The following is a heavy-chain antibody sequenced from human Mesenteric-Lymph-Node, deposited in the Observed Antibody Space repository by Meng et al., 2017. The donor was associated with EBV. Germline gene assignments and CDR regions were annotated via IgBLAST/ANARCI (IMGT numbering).Heavy chain of an antibody. CDR3: ARDHSSGYGFWSTYSVFDP. D-gene: IGHD3-3*01. J-gene: IGHJ5*02. V-gene: IGHV4-59*11. CDR2: IDYSGTT. CDR1: SGSISSHY. Sequence: QVQLPESGPGLVKPSDTLSLTWSGSSGSISSHYWSWIRQAAGKGLEWIGQIDYSGTTKYNPSLKSRATLSVDTSKNQLSLRLTSVTAADTAIYYCARDHSSGYGFWSTYSVFDPWGQGTLVTGSS.